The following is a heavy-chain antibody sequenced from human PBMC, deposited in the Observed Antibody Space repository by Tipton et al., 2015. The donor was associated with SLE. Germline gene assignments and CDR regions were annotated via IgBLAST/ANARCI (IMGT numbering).Heavy chain of an antibody. CDR2: IYTSGTT. D-gene: IGHD3-10*01. J-gene: IGHJ3*01. CDR3: ARAYYGSGSCYASDV. CDR1: GGSISSDY. V-gene: IGHV4-4*07. Sequence: LRLSCTVSGGSISSDYWIWIRQPVGKGLEWIGRIYTSGTTNYNPSLKSRVTMSIDTSKNQFSLKLNSVTAADTAVYYCARAYYGSGSCYASDVWGQGTMVTVSS.